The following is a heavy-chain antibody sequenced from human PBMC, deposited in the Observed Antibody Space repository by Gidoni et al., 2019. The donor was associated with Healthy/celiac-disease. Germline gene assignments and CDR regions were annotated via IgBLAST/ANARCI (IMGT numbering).Heavy chain of an antibody. CDR1: GFTFSSYS. CDR3: ARGTDYGDFTSDGMDV. V-gene: IGHV3-21*01. D-gene: IGHD4-17*01. Sequence: EVQLVESGGGLVKPGGSMRLSCADSGFTFSSYSLNWVRQAPGKGLEWVSSISSSSSYIYYADSVESRFTISRDNAKNSLYLQMHSLRAEDTAVYYCARGTDYGDFTSDGMDVWGQGTTVTVSS. CDR2: ISSSSSYI. J-gene: IGHJ6*02.